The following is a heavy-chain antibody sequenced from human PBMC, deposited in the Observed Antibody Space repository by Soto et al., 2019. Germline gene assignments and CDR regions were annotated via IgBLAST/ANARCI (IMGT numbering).Heavy chain of an antibody. J-gene: IGHJ4*02. CDR2: IKQDGSEK. V-gene: IGHV3-7*01. D-gene: IGHD6-19*01. Sequence: PGGSLRLSCAASGFTFSSYWMSWVRQAPGKGLEWVANIKQDGSEKYYVDSVKGRFTISRDNAKNSLYLQMNSLRAEDTAVYYCASSSSGWYDNFDYWGQGTLVTVSS. CDR1: GFTFSSYW. CDR3: ASSSSGWYDNFDY.